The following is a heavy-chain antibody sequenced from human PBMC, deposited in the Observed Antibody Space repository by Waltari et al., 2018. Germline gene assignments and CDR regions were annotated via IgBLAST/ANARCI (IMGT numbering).Heavy chain of an antibody. D-gene: IGHD2-2*01. J-gene: IGHJ6*03. CDR1: GGSFSGYY. Sequence: QVQLQQWGAGLLKPSETLSLTCAVYGGSFSGYYWSWIRQPPGKGLEWIGGIKHSGSTNANPALNSRVTISVNPSKNQFSLKLSSVTAADTAAYYCAREGRYCSSTSCYGYYYYMDVWGKGTTVTVSS. V-gene: IGHV4-34*01. CDR3: AREGRYCSSTSCYGYYYYMDV. CDR2: IKHSGST.